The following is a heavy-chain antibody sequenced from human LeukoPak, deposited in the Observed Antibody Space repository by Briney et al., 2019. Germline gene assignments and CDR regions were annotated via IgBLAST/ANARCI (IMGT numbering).Heavy chain of an antibody. J-gene: IGHJ5*02. CDR2: MNPNSGNT. Sequence: GASVKVSCKASGYTLTSYDINWVRQATGQGLEWMGWMNPNSGNTGYAQKFQGRVTMTRNTSISTAYMELSSLRSEDTAVYYCARGLRTNNWFDPWGQGTLVTVSS. CDR1: GYTLTSYD. V-gene: IGHV1-8*01. CDR3: ARGLRTNNWFDP.